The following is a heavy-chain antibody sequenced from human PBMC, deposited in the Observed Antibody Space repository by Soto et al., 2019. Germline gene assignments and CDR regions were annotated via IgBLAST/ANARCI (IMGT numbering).Heavy chain of an antibody. CDR2: ISASGRST. Sequence: SLRLSCTASGFTFSNSAMTWVPQAPGKGLAWVSIISASGRSTYHAASVKGRFTISRDNSKDTLYLQMTRLRAEDTATYYCAKDGQWLDVYLDSWGQGTQVTVSS. D-gene: IGHD6-19*01. V-gene: IGHV3-23*01. J-gene: IGHJ4*02. CDR3: AKDGQWLDVYLDS. CDR1: GFTFSNSA.